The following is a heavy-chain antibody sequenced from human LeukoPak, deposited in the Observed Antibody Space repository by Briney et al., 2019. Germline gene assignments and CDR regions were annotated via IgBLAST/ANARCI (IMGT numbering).Heavy chain of an antibody. Sequence: GASVKVSCKASGYTFTSYDINWVRQATGQGLEWMGWLNPNSGNTGYAQKFQGRVTMTRDTSISTAYMKLSSLRYEDTAVYYCARVVGAIDYWGQGTLVTVSS. CDR1: GYTFTSYD. D-gene: IGHD1-26*01. J-gene: IGHJ4*02. CDR3: ARVVGAIDY. CDR2: LNPNSGNT. V-gene: IGHV1-8*01.